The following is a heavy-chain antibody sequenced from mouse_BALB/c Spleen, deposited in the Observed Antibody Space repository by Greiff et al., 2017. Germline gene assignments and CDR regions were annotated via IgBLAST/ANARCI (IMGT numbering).Heavy chain of an antibody. CDR3: ATGYSYFDY. J-gene: IGHJ2*01. CDR1: GFNIKDTY. CDR2: IDPANGNT. Sequence: EVKLMESGAELVKPGASVKLSCTASGFNIKDTYMHWVKQRPEQGLEWIGRIDPANGNTKYDPKFQGKATITADTSSNTAYLQLSSLTSEDTAVYYCATGYSYFDYWGQGTTLTVSS. D-gene: IGHD2-3*01. V-gene: IGHV14-3*02.